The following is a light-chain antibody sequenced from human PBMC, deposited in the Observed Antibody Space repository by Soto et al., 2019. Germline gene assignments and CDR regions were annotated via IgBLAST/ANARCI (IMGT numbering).Light chain of an antibody. CDR3: QQRHSTLSVT. Sequence: DIPMTQSPASLSASVGDRVTITCRASENINKYLNWNQHKPGRAPRLLIYAAANLQGGVPSRFSGSGSGTDLTLTISSLQPEDFATYYWQQRHSTLSVTFGGGTKVE. J-gene: IGKJ4*01. V-gene: IGKV1-39*01. CDR2: AAA. CDR1: ENINKY.